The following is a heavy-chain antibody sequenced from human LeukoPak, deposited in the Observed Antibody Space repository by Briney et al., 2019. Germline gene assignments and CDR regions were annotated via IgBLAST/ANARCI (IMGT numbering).Heavy chain of an antibody. V-gene: IGHV4-39*07. CDR2: IYYSGST. CDR1: GGSISSSSYY. D-gene: IGHD6-19*01. Sequence: PSETLSLTCTVSGGSISSSSYYWGWIRQPPGKGLEWIGSIYYSGSTYYNPSLKSRVTISVDTSKNQFSLKLSSVTAADTAVYYCARGRGSSGWFVWGQGTLVTVSS. CDR3: ARGRGSSGWFV. J-gene: IGHJ4*02.